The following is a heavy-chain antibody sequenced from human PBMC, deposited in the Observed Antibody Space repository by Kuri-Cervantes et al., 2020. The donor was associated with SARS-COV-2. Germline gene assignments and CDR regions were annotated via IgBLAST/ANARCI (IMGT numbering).Heavy chain of an antibody. D-gene: IGHD6-13*01. V-gene: IGHV3-74*01. CDR1: GFTFSSYW. Sequence: ETLSLTCAASGFTFSSYWMHWVRQAPGKGLVWVSRINSDWSSTSYADSVKGRFTISRDNAKYTLYLQMNSLRAEDTAVYYCARWQRGSSWYSVFDYWGQGTLITVSS. J-gene: IGHJ4*02. CDR3: ARWQRGSSWYSVFDY. CDR2: INSDWSST.